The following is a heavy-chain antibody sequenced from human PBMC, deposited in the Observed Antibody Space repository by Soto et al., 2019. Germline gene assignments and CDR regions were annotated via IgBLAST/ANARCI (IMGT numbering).Heavy chain of an antibody. CDR2: MNPNSGNT. CDR3: ARGLRTMVRGQPKTYYSYYMDV. D-gene: IGHD3-10*01. Sequence: ASVKVSCKASGYTFTSYDINWVRQATGQGLEWMGWMNPNSGNTGYAQKFQGRVTMTRNTSISTAYMELSSLRSEDTAVYYCARGLRTMVRGQPKTYYSYYMDVWGKGTTVTVSS. J-gene: IGHJ6*03. CDR1: GYTFTSYD. V-gene: IGHV1-8*01.